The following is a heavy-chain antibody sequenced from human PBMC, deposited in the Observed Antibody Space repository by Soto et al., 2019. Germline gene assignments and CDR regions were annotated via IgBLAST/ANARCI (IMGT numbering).Heavy chain of an antibody. Sequence: QVQLVQSGAEVKKPGSSVKVSCKASGGTFSSYAISWVRQAPGQGLEWMGGIIPIFGTANYAQKFQGRVTITADESTSTAYMKLSSLRSEDTAVYYCATRGYSYGYSLYYYYYGMDVWGQGTTVTVSS. V-gene: IGHV1-69*01. CDR3: ATRGYSYGYSLYYYYYGMDV. CDR2: IIPIFGTA. J-gene: IGHJ6*02. D-gene: IGHD5-18*01. CDR1: GGTFSSYA.